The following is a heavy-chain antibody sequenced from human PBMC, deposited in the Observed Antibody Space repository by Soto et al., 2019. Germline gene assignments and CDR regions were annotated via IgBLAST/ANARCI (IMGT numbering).Heavy chain of an antibody. V-gene: IGHV3-30-3*01. CDR3: ARDLKGDTKLDY. Sequence: QVQLVESGGGVVQPGGSLRLSCAASGFIFSNYAMQWVRQAPGKGLEWMAAISYDGNTQYYADSVRGRFTISRDNSKNTVYVQMISLRAGDTAVYYCARDLKGDTKLDYWGQGTLVTVSS. CDR1: GFIFSNYA. D-gene: IGHD1-26*01. J-gene: IGHJ4*02. CDR2: ISYDGNTQ.